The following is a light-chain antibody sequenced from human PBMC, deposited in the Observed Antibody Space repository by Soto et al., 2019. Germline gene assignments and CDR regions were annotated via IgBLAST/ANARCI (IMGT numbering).Light chain of an antibody. Sequence: DIQMTQSPSSLSSSVGDRVTITCRASQDIGTYLAWYQQKPGRAPNLLIYGASTMATGVPARFSGSGSGTDFTLTISRLQPEDVAAYYCQKYSSAPRTFGQGTKLEIK. CDR1: QDIGTY. J-gene: IGKJ2*02. CDR3: QKYSSAPRT. CDR2: GAS. V-gene: IGKV1-27*01.